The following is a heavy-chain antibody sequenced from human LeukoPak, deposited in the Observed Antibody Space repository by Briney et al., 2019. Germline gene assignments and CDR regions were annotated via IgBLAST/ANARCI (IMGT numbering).Heavy chain of an antibody. D-gene: IGHD6-19*01. CDR3: AKGGRAAVAGFDY. CDR2: ISGSGGST. CDR1: GFTFSSYA. J-gene: IGHJ4*02. Sequence: GGSLRLSCAASGFTFSSYAMSWVRQAPGKGLEWVSAISGSGGSTYYADSVKGRFTISRDNSKNTLYLQMNSLRAGDTAVYYCAKGGRAAVAGFDYWGQGTLVTVSS. V-gene: IGHV3-23*01.